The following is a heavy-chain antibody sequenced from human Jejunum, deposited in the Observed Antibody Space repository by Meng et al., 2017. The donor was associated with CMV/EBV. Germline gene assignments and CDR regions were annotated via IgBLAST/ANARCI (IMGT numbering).Heavy chain of an antibody. J-gene: IGHJ4*02. V-gene: IGHV1-8*01. D-gene: IGHD6-19*01. Sequence: VQLVQAGAEVKKPGASVKVSCKASGYTFTSYDINWVRQGTGQGLEWMGWMNPNRGTTGYAQKFQGRVTMTRNISKSTAYMDLSSLRSEDTAVYYCATGVADFEYWGQGTLVTVSS. CDR1: GYTFTSYD. CDR2: MNPNRGTT. CDR3: ATGVADFEY.